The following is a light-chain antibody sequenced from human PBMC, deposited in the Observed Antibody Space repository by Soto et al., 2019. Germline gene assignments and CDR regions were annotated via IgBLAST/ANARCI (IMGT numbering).Light chain of an antibody. Sequence: EIVLTQSPGTLSLSPGERATLSCRASQTVSSRFLAWYQQKPGQAPRLLIYGALSRATGIPDRFSGSGSGTEFTLTISGLQSEDFAVYYCHQYDDGPNTFGQGTKVDIK. CDR1: QTVSSRF. CDR2: GAL. CDR3: HQYDDGPNT. J-gene: IGKJ2*01. V-gene: IGKV3-20*01.